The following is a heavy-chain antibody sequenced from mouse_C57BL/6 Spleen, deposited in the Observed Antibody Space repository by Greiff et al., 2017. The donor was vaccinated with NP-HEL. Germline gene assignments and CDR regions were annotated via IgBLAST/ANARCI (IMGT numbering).Heavy chain of an antibody. CDR3: VVSWDGDYAMDY. V-gene: IGHV1-75*01. J-gene: IGHJ4*01. CDR1: GYTFTDYY. Sequence: QVQLQQSGPELVKPGASVKISCKASGYTFTDYYINWVKQRPGQGLEWIGWIFPGSGSTYYNEKFKGKATLTVDKSSSTAYMLLSSLTSEDSAVYFCVVSWDGDYAMDYWGQGTSVTVSS. CDR2: IFPGSGST. D-gene: IGHD4-1*01.